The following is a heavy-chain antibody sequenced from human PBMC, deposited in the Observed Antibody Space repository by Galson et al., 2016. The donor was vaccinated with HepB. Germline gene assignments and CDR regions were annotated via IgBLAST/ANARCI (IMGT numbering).Heavy chain of an antibody. D-gene: IGHD3-22*01. Sequence: SLRLSCAGSGITLSDYAVHWVRQAPGKGLEWVSVIWHDGTNKNYADSLKGRITISRDNSKNTVYLEVNSLRAEDTAVYFCANDVTYHYERSEVDSYGMDVWGQGTSVTVSS. CDR1: GITLSDYA. V-gene: IGHV3-33*06. J-gene: IGHJ6*02. CDR3: ANDVTYHYERSEVDSYGMDV. CDR2: IWHDGTNK.